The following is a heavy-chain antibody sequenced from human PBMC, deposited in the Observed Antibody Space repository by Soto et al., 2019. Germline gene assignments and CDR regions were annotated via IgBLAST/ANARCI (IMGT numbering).Heavy chain of an antibody. CDR3: ASVESWGGIDY. Sequence: EVQLVESGGGLVQSGGSLRLTCAASGFTVSSTHMNWVRQAPGKGLAWVSLMYSGGSTYYSDSVKGRFTISRDTSKNTLYLQMNSLRAEDTAVYYCASVESWGGIDYWGLGTLVTVSS. CDR2: MYSGGST. V-gene: IGHV3-66*01. J-gene: IGHJ4*02. CDR1: GFTVSSTH. D-gene: IGHD3-10*01.